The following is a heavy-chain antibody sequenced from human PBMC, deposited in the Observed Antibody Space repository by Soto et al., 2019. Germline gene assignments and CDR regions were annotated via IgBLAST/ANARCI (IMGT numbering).Heavy chain of an antibody. J-gene: IGHJ4*02. D-gene: IGHD6-13*01. Sequence: ASVKVSCKPSGYTFATYTIHWVRQAPGQRLEWMGCINTDNGHTRYSQDFQGRITISRDTSASTAYMQLNSVTPEDTAVYYCARVKNAGTIDYWGQGTLVTVSS. V-gene: IGHV1-3*03. CDR3: ARVKNAGTIDY. CDR2: INTDNGHT. CDR1: GYTFATYT.